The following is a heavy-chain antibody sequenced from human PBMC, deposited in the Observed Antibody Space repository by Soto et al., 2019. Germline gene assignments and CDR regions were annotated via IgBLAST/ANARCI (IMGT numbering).Heavy chain of an antibody. Sequence: ASVKVSCKPSGYSFTNFYVHWVRQAPGQGLEWMGIIDPSSGTTSYTQKFQGRVTMTRDTSMSTVYMELSSLRSEDTAVYYCAADRDDILTGYPYYYYGMDVWGQGTTVTVSS. CDR3: AADRDDILTGYPYYYYGMDV. J-gene: IGHJ6*02. CDR2: IDPSSGTT. D-gene: IGHD3-9*01. V-gene: IGHV1-46*01. CDR1: GYSFTNFY.